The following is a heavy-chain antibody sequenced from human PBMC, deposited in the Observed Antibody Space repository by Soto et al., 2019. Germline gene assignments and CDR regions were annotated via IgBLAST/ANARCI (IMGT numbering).Heavy chain of an antibody. D-gene: IGHD1-1*01. J-gene: IGHJ6*02. CDR1: GGSISSYY. CDR3: ARMEGLNYYYGMDV. V-gene: IGHV4-59*01. CDR2: IYYSGST. Sequence: SETLSLTCTVSGGSISSYYWSWIRQPPGKGLEWIGYIYYSGSTNYNPSLKSRVTISVDTSKNQFSLKLSSVTAADTAVYYCARMEGLNYYYGMDVWGHGTTVTVSS.